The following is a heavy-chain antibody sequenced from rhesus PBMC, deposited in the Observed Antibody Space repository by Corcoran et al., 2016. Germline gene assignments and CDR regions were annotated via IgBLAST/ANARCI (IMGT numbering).Heavy chain of an antibody. CDR2: ITYSGGT. V-gene: IGHV4-122*02. D-gene: IGHD6-31*01. CDR1: GGSIRSGYYY. Sequence: VQLQESGPGLVKPSETLSLTCAVSGGSIRSGYYYWSWIRQPPRKGLEWIRYITYSGGTNYNPSLKSRVTMSRDTSKNQFSLKLSSVTAADTAVYYCARDRGVAAAGTYFDYWGQGVLVTVSS. CDR3: ARDRGVAAAGTYFDY. J-gene: IGHJ4*01.